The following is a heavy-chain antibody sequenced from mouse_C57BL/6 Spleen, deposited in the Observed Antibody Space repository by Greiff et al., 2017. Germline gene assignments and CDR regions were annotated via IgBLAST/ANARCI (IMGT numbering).Heavy chain of an antibody. D-gene: IGHD1-1*01. J-gene: IGHJ4*01. Sequence: VQLQQSGAELVRPGTSVTVSCKASGYAFTNYLIEWVKQRPGQGLEWIGVINPGSGGTNYNEKFKGKATLTADKSSSTAYMQLSSLTSEDSAVYFCARGGDYSYAMDYWGQGTSVTVSS. CDR2: INPGSGGT. V-gene: IGHV1-54*01. CDR1: GYAFTNYL. CDR3: ARGGDYSYAMDY.